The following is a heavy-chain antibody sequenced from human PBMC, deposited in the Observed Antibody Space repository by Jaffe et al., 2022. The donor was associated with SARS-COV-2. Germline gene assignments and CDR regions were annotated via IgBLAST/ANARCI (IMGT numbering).Heavy chain of an antibody. V-gene: IGHV1-18*01. CDR2: ISAYNGNT. CDR1: GYTFTNYG. D-gene: IGHD4-17*01. CDR3: ARASTGRRDYYYGMDV. J-gene: IGHJ6*02. Sequence: QVQLVQSGAEVKKPGASVKVSCKASGYTFTNYGINWVRQAPGQGLEWMGWISAYNGNTNYAQKLQGRVTMTTDTSTSTAYMELRSLRSDDTAVYYCARASTGRRDYYYGMDVWGQGTTVTVSS.